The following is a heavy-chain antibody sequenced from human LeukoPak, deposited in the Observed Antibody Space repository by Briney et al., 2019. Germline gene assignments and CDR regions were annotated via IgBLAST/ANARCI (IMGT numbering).Heavy chain of an antibody. Sequence: GRSLRLSCAASGFTFSSYGMHWVRQAPGNGLEWVALIWYDGSNKYYADSVKGRFTISRDNSKNTLYLQMGSLRAEDMAVYYCARDLSGGGLDYWGQGTLVTVSS. D-gene: IGHD3-10*01. V-gene: IGHV3-33*01. J-gene: IGHJ4*02. CDR2: IWYDGSNK. CDR3: ARDLSGGGLDY. CDR1: GFTFSSYG.